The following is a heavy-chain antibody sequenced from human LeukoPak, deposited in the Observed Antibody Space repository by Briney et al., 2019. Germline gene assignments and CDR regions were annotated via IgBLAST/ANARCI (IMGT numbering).Heavy chain of an antibody. CDR3: ARVKDWYYYDSRFDY. D-gene: IGHD3-22*01. CDR2: ISSSSSTI. CDR1: GFTFSSYS. V-gene: IGHV3-48*01. Sequence: GGSLRLSCAASGFTFSSYSMNWVRQAPGEGLEWVSYISSSSSTIYYADSVKGRFTISRDNAKNSLYLQMNSLRAEDTAVYYCARVKDWYYYDSRFDYWGQGTLVTVSS. J-gene: IGHJ4*02.